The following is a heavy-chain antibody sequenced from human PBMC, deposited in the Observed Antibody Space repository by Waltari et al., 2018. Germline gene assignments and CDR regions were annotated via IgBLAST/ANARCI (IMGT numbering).Heavy chain of an antibody. J-gene: IGHJ2*01. Sequence: QVQLQESGPGLVKPSETLSLTCTVSGYSISSGYYWGWIRQPPGKGLEWIGSIYHSGSTYYNPSLKSRVTISVDTSKNQFYLKLSSVTAADTAVYYCAREPIVGATAFWYFDLWGRGTLVTVSS. CDR3: AREPIVGATAFWYFDL. CDR1: GYSISSGYY. D-gene: IGHD1-26*01. CDR2: IYHSGST. V-gene: IGHV4-38-2*02.